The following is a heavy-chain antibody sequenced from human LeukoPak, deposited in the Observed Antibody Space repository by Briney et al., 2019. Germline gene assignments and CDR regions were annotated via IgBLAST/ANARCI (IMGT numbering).Heavy chain of an antibody. V-gene: IGHV3-48*02. J-gene: IGHJ4*02. D-gene: IGHD1-26*01. CDR2: MTSSGSTK. CDR1: GITFSGYS. CDR3: ARVGGATAVTMYFEY. Sequence: WGSLRLSCVVSGITFSGYSMIWVRQAPGKGLEWLSFMTSSGSTKYYAETVKDRFTISRDNAKKSLYLQMNSLRDEDTAVYYCARVGGATAVTMYFEYWGQGTLVTVTS.